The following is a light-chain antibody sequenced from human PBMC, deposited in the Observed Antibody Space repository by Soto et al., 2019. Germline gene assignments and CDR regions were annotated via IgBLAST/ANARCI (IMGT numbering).Light chain of an antibody. Sequence: DIQMTQSPSTLSASVGDRVTITCRASQSISSWLAWYQQKPGKAPKLLIYDASSLERGVPSMFSGSGSVTEFALTISSLQPDDFATYYCQQYNSYPYTFGQGTKLEIK. V-gene: IGKV1-5*01. J-gene: IGKJ2*01. CDR3: QQYNSYPYT. CDR1: QSISSW. CDR2: DAS.